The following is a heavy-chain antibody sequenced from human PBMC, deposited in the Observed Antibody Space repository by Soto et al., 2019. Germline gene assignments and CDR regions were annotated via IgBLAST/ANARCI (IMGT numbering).Heavy chain of an antibody. V-gene: IGHV3-11*01. J-gene: IGHJ3*02. CDR2: ISSSGRIM. D-gene: IGHD3-22*01. CDR3: ARDQSESSSYYCTAFEI. CDR1: GFTFSDYY. Sequence: GGSLRLSCAASGFTFSDYYMSWIGQAPGKGLEWLSYISSSGRIMYYADSVKGRFTVSRDNAKSSLFMQMTSMSADDRGVYYCARDQSESSSYYCTAFEILGQGTMVTASS.